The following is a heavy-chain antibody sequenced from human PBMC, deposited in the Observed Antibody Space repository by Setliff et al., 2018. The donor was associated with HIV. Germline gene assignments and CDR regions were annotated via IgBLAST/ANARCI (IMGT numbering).Heavy chain of an antibody. CDR3: ASSPIAAPTYYFDY. CDR2: INHSGRA. J-gene: IGHJ4*02. D-gene: IGHD6-6*01. V-gene: IGHV4-34*01. Sequence: PSETLSLTCAVYGESFSGYYWSWIRQPAGKGLEWLGEINHSGRAKYNPSLKSRASISADTSKNQFSLRLTSVTAADTAVYYCASSPIAAPTYYFDYWGQGTLVTVSS. CDR1: GESFSGYY.